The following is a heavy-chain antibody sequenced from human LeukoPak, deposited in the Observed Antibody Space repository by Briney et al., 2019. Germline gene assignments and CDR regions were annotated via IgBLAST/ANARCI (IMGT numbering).Heavy chain of an antibody. V-gene: IGHV1-2*04. J-gene: IGHJ4*02. D-gene: IGHD2-2*01. CDR1: GYTFTGYY. Sequence: ASVKVSCKASGYTFTGYYMHWVRQAPGQGLEWMGWINPNSGGTNYAQKFQGWVTMTRDTSISTAYMELSRLRSDDTAVYYCAREGYCSSTSCYGVDYWGQGTLVTVSS. CDR2: INPNSGGT. CDR3: AREGYCSSTSCYGVDY.